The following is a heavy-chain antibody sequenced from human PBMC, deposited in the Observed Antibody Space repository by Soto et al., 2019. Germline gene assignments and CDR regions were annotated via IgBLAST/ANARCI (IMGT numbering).Heavy chain of an antibody. V-gene: IGHV1-18*01. J-gene: IGHJ6*02. CDR1: GYTFTNYG. D-gene: IGHD2-2*01. CDR3: ASSFTSSQWLYGTDV. CDR2: ISAYNGNT. Sequence: QVQLVQSGAEVKKPGASVNVSCKASGYTFTNYGFSWVRQAPGQRLEWMGWISAYNGNTNYAQKLQGRVTMTTDTSTGTAYMELRSLRSDDTAVYYCASSFTSSQWLYGTDVWGQGTTVTVSS.